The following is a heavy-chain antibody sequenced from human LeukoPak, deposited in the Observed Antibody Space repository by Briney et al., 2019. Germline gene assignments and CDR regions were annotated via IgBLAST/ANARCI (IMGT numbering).Heavy chain of an antibody. CDR2: IYYSGST. CDR3: ARGGATYYDILAGFFDY. V-gene: IGHV4-59*01. J-gene: IGHJ4*02. Sequence: SETLSLTCTVSGGSISSYYWSWIPQPPGKGLEWIGYIYYSGSTNYNPSLKSRVTISVDTSKNQISLKLTSVTAADTAVYYCARGGATYYDILAGFFDYWGQGTLVSVSS. D-gene: IGHD3-9*01. CDR1: GGSISSYY.